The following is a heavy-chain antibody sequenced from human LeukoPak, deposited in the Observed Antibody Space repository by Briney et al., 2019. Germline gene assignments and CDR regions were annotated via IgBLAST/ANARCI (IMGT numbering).Heavy chain of an antibody. CDR2: IYYSGSS. Sequence: SETLSLTCTVSGGSIRSYYWSWIRQPPGKGLEWIGYIYYSGSSNYNPSLKSRVTISVDTSKNQFSLKLSSVTAADTVVYYCARDLDGDAFDIWGQGTMVTVSS. D-gene: IGHD5-24*01. V-gene: IGHV4-59*01. CDR1: GGSIRSYY. J-gene: IGHJ3*02. CDR3: ARDLDGDAFDI.